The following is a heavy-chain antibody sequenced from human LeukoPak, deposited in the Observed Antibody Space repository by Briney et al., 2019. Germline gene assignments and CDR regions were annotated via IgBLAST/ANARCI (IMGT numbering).Heavy chain of an antibody. CDR3: ARDWRETQDNGDYHVDY. V-gene: IGHV1-2*02. Sequence: PGASVKVSCKASGYTFTGYYMHWVRQAPGQGLEWMGWINPKSDGTNYAQKFQGRVTMTRDTSISTAYMELSRLRSDDTAVYYCARDWRETQDNGDYHVDYWGQGTLVTVSS. D-gene: IGHD4-17*01. J-gene: IGHJ4*02. CDR2: INPKSDGT. CDR1: GYTFTGYY.